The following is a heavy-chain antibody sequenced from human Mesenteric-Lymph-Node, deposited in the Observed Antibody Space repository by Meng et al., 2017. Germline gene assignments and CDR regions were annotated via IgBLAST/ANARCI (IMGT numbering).Heavy chain of an antibody. D-gene: IGHD5-24*01. Sequence: QVRGSGSGLVKPSQTLSLTCAVSGGSISSGGYYWSWIRQHPGKGLEWIGYIYYTGSTFYNPSLKSRVTISVDTSKNQFSLKLISATAADTAVYYCAREAGRDGYATPKFDYWGQGTLVTVSS. CDR3: AREAGRDGYATPKFDY. CDR2: IYYTGST. V-gene: IGHV4-31*11. J-gene: IGHJ4*02. CDR1: GGSISSGGYY.